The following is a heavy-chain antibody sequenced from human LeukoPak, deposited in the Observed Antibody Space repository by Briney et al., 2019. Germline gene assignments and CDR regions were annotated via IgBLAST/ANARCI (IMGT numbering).Heavy chain of an antibody. CDR1: GFTFSSYG. CDR2: IWYDGSNK. J-gene: IGHJ4*02. V-gene: IGHV3-33*01. D-gene: IGHD3-9*01. Sequence: GGSLRLSCAASGFTFSSYGMHWVRKAPGKGLEWVAVIWYDGSNKYYADSVKGRFTISRDNSKNTLYLQMNSLRAEDTAVYYCARDRLRYFDYWGQGTLVTVSS. CDR3: ARDRLRYFDY.